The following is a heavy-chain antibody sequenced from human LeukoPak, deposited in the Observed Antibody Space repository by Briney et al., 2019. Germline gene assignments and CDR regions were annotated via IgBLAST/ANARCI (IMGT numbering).Heavy chain of an antibody. CDR3: ARALAGEEVDY. CDR2: INPSGGTT. V-gene: IGHV1-46*01. Sequence: ASVKVSCKASGYTFTSYYMHWVRQAPGQGLEWMGIINPSGGTTTYAQKFRGRVTMTRDSSTSTVYMELSSLRSEDTAVYYCARALAGEEVDYWGQGTLVTVSS. D-gene: IGHD6-19*01. J-gene: IGHJ4*02. CDR1: GYTFTSYY.